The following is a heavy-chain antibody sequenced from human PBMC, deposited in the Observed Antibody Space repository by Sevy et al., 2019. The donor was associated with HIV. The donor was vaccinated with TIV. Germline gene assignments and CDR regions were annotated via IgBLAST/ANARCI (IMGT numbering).Heavy chain of an antibody. J-gene: IGHJ4*02. CDR1: GFTFSSYA. Sequence: GGSLRLSCAASGFTFSSYAMSWVRQAPGKGLEWVSAISGSGGSTYYADSVKARFTISRDNSKNTLYLQMNSLRAEDTARDYCATRPGMAALWGGYWGQGTLVTVSS. CDR2: ISGSGGST. CDR3: ATRPGMAALWGGY. D-gene: IGHD6-25*01. V-gene: IGHV3-23*01.